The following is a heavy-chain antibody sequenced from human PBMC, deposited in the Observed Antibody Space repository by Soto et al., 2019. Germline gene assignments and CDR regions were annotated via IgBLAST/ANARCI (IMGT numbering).Heavy chain of an antibody. Sequence: SETLSLTCTVSGGSISSYYWSWIRQPPGKGLEWIGYIYYSGSTNYNPSLKSRVTISVDTSKNQFSLKLSSVTAADTAVYYCARLDWDDVFPLYYYYSYMDVWGKGTTVTVSS. V-gene: IGHV4-59*08. J-gene: IGHJ6*03. CDR1: GGSISSYY. D-gene: IGHD1-1*01. CDR2: IYYSGST. CDR3: ARLDWDDVFPLYYYYSYMDV.